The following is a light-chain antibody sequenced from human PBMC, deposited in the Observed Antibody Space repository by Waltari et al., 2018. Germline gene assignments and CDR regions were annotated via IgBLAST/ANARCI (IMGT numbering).Light chain of an antibody. J-gene: IGLJ1*01. V-gene: IGLV2-8*01. CDR2: WVS. Sequence: QSALTQPPSASGSPGQSVTISCTGTSSDVGGYDYVSWYQQHPGKAPKPMIYWVSKRPSAVPDRFSGSKSGNTASLTVSGLQAEDEADYYCSSFAGSNNYVFGTGTKVTAL. CDR3: SSFAGSNNYV. CDR1: SSDVGGYDY.